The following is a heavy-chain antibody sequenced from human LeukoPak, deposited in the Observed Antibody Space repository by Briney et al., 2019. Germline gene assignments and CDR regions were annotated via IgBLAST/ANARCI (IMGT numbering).Heavy chain of an antibody. CDR1: GFTFNNYA. J-gene: IGHJ2*01. CDR3: AKVQLYDIFAGYYWYFDV. V-gene: IGHV3-23*01. CDR2: ISGSGSST. Sequence: GGSLRLSCAASGFTFNNYAMSCVRQTPGKGLEWVSSISGSGSSTHHVDSVKGRITISRDNSKNTLYLQMNSLRAEDTAVYYCAKVQLYDIFAGYYWYFDVWGRGALVTVSS. D-gene: IGHD3-9*01.